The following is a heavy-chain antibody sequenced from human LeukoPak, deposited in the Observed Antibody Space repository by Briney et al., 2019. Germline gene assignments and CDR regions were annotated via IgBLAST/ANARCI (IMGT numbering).Heavy chain of an antibody. D-gene: IGHD5-12*01. CDR2: ISWNGASL. CDR3: VKEYASGYDFFDY. J-gene: IGHJ4*02. CDR1: GFTFDDYA. Sequence: SLRLSCAASGFTFDDYAMYWVRQAPGKGLEWVSYISWNGASLDYADSVKGRFTISRDNAQNSLYLQMNSLRPEDTALYFCVKEYASGYDFFDYWGQGDLVTVSS. V-gene: IGHV3-9*01.